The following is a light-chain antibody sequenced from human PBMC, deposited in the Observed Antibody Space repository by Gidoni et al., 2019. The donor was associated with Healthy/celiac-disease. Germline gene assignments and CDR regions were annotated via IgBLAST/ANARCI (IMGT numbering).Light chain of an antibody. CDR2: KAS. CDR3: QQYNSYSET. CDR1: QSISSW. J-gene: IGKJ1*01. Sequence: DIPMTHSPSTLSASVGDRVTITCRASQSISSWLAWYQQKPGKAPKLLIYKASSLESGVPSRFSGSGSGTEFTLTISSLQPDDFATYYCQQYNSYSETFGQGTKVEIK. V-gene: IGKV1-5*03.